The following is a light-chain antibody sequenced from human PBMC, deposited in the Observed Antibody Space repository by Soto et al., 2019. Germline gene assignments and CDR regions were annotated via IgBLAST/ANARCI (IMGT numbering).Light chain of an antibody. Sequence: EIVLTQSPGTLSLSPGERATLSCRASQTVSSSNLAWYQQKPGQAPRLLIYGASSRATGIPDRFSGSGSGTSFTITSTELDPEDFAVYYCQQYGSSQTFGQGTKVEIK. CDR3: QQYGSSQT. CDR2: GAS. CDR1: QTVSSSN. J-gene: IGKJ1*01. V-gene: IGKV3-20*01.